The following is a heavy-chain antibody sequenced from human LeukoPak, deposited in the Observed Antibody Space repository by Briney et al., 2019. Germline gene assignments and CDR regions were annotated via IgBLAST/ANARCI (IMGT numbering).Heavy chain of an antibody. Sequence: LGESLKISCKGSGYSFTSYWIGWVRQMPGKGLEWMGIIYPGDSDTRYSPSFQGQVTISADKSISTAYLQWSGLKASDTAMYYCARLTFGGVIALDYWGQGTLVTVSS. CDR2: IYPGDSDT. CDR3: ARLTFGGVIALDY. J-gene: IGHJ4*02. D-gene: IGHD3-16*02. CDR1: GYSFTSYW. V-gene: IGHV5-51*01.